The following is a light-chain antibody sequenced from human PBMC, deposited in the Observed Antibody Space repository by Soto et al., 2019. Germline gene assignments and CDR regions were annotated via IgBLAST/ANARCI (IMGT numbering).Light chain of an antibody. CDR3: SSYTARSTWV. J-gene: IGLJ3*02. Sequence: HSVLTQPASVSGSPGQSITISCTGTSSDVGGYNYVSWYQQHPGTSPKLMIYEVSNRPSGVSNRFSGSKSGNTASLIISGLQAEDEGDYYCSSYTARSTWVFGGGTKLTVL. CDR2: EVS. V-gene: IGLV2-14*01. CDR1: SSDVGGYNY.